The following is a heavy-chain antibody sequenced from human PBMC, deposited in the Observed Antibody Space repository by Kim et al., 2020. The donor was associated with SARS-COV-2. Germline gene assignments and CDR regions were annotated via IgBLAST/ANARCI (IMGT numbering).Heavy chain of an antibody. CDR3: ARRRDCTNGVCGHWFFD. CDR1: GYSISSGNF. D-gene: IGHD2-8*01. Sequence: SETLSLTCTVSGYSISSGNFWGWIRQPPGKGLEWIGNIYYSGTTYYNPSLKGRVTISVDTSKNQFSLKVKSVTAADTAVYYCARRRDCTNGVCGHWFFD. V-gene: IGHV4-38-2*02. CDR2: IYYSGTT. J-gene: IGHJ2*01.